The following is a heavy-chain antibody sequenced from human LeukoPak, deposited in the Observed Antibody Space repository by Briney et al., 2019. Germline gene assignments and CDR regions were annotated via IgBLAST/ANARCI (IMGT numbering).Heavy chain of an antibody. D-gene: IGHD3-9*01. Sequence: GRSLRLSCAAYGFTFSDYNMNWVRQAPGKGLEWVSYITNGGSTIHHADSVKGRFTISRDNAKKTLYLQVNSLRAEDTAVYYCARSIGLTGGGVDVWGQGTTVTVSS. J-gene: IGHJ6*02. CDR2: ITNGGSTI. V-gene: IGHV3-11*01. CDR3: ARSIGLTGGGVDV. CDR1: GFTFSDYN.